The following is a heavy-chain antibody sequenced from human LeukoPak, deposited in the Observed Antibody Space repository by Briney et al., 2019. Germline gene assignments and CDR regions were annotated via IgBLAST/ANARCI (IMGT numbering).Heavy chain of an antibody. CDR1: GGSISSYY. D-gene: IGHD6-19*01. CDR3: ARDYGWGEQWLVYAVGI. J-gene: IGHJ3*02. Sequence: SETLSLTCTVSGGSISSYYWSWIRQPAGKGLEWIGRIYTSGSPNYNPSLKSRVTMSVDTSKNQFSRKLSSVTAADTAVYYCARDYGWGEQWLVYAVGIWGQGTMVTVSS. V-gene: IGHV4-4*07. CDR2: IYTSGSP.